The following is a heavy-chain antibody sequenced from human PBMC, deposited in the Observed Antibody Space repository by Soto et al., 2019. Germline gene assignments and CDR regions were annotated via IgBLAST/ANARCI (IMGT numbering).Heavy chain of an antibody. V-gene: IGHV4-61*01. CDR1: GGSLRSGSYY. CDR2: IYHSGTT. J-gene: IGHJ4*02. D-gene: IGHD3-22*01. Sequence: PSETLSLTCSVSGGSLRSGSYYWAWIRQPPGKGLEWIGYIYHSGTTVYSASLRSRVTISVDTSKNQFFLKMNAMTAADTAVYYCARDSSGRHDYWGQGTLVTVSS. CDR3: ARDSSGRHDY.